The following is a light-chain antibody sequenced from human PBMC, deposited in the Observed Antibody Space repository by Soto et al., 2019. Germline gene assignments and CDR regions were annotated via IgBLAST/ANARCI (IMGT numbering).Light chain of an antibody. CDR2: AAS. CDR1: QSVNSRF. Sequence: EIVLTQSPGTLSLSPGESATLSCRASQSVNSRFLAWYQHKPGQAPRLLIYAASTRATGIPDRFSGSASGTDFTLTINKLEPEDSAVYYCQQYGDSPPNTFGQGTNLEIK. J-gene: IGKJ2*01. V-gene: IGKV3-20*01. CDR3: QQYGDSPPNT.